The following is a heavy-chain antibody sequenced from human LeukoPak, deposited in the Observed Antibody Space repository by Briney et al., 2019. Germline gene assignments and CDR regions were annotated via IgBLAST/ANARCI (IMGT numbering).Heavy chain of an antibody. Sequence: SETLSLTCTVSGGSISSYYWSWIRQPPGKGLEWIGYIYYSGSTNYNPSLKSRVTISVDTSKNQFSLKLSSVTAADTAVHYCAREITMVRGGRHWFDPWGQGTLVTVSS. CDR2: IYYSGST. V-gene: IGHV4-59*01. CDR3: AREITMVRGGRHWFDP. D-gene: IGHD3-10*01. CDR1: GGSISSYY. J-gene: IGHJ5*02.